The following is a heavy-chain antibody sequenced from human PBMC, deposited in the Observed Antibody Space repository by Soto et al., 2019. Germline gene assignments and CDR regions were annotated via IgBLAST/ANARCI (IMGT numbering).Heavy chain of an antibody. CDR3: ARGRQDIIVEPAPSWFDP. CDR1: GGSFSGYY. CDR2: ITHSGSN. J-gene: IGHJ5*02. Sequence: QVQLQQWGAGLLKPSETLSLTCAVYGGSFSGYYWTWIRQPPGKGLEWIAEITHSGSNNYNPSLKSRLTISVDTSKNQFSLRMTSVTAADTALYYCARGRQDIIVEPAPSWFDPWGQGTLVTVSS. V-gene: IGHV4-34*01. D-gene: IGHD2-2*01.